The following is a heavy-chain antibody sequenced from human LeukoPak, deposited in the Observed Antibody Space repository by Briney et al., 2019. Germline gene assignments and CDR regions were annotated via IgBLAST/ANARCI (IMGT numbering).Heavy chain of an antibody. D-gene: IGHD3-3*01. V-gene: IGHV4-39*07. CDR2: IYYSGST. CDR1: GGSISSSSYY. Sequence: PSETLSLTCTVSGGSISSSSYYWGWIRQPPGKGLEWIGSIYYSGSTYYNPSLKSRVTISVDTSKNQFSLKLSSVTAADTAVYYCARAQYYDFWSGYYIFDYWGQGTLVTVSS. J-gene: IGHJ4*02. CDR3: ARAQYYDFWSGYYIFDY.